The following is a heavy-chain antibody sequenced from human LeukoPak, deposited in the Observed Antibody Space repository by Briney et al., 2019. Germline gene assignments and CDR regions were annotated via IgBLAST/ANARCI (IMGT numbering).Heavy chain of an antibody. Sequence: PGGSLRLSCAASGFTFSSYWMSWVRQAPGEGLEWLANIKQDGSEKYYVDSVKGRFTISRDNAKNSLYLQMNSLRAEDTAVYYCAREKSVYGSGSYFGYWGQGTLVTVSS. J-gene: IGHJ4*02. CDR3: AREKSVYGSGSYFGY. D-gene: IGHD3-10*01. CDR1: GFTFSSYW. CDR2: IKQDGSEK. V-gene: IGHV3-7*01.